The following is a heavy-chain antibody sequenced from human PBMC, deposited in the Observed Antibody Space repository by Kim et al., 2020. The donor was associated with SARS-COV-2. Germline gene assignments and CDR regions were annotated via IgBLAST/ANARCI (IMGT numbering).Heavy chain of an antibody. D-gene: IGHD3-22*01. J-gene: IGHJ5*01. V-gene: IGHV3-53*01. Sequence: GGSLRLSCTASGFSVGGIYMSWVRQAPGKGLEWVSSLSGGGSPYYTDAAKGRFIIIRNSSSNTLHLQQNSLLSTDAAAFYCARRGDSDGSRKCPFYSWG. CDR3: ARRGDSDGSRKCPFYS. CDR1: GFSVGGIY. CDR2: LSGGGSP.